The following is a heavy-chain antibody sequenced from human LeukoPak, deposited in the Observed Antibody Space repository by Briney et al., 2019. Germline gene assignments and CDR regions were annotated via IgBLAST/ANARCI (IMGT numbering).Heavy chain of an antibody. D-gene: IGHD2-2*01. Sequence: GGSLRLSCAASGFTFSSYAMSWVRQAPGKGLEWVSAISGSGSSTYYADSVKGRFTISRDNSKNTLYLQMNSLRAEDTAVYYCAKFTKYPPSPYYFDYWGQGTLVTVSS. CDR1: GFTFSSYA. V-gene: IGHV3-23*01. CDR2: ISGSGSST. CDR3: AKFTKYPPSPYYFDY. J-gene: IGHJ4*02.